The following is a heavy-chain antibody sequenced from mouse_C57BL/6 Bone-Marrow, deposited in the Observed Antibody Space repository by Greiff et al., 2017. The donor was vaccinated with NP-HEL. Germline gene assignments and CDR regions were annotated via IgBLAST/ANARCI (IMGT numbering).Heavy chain of an antibody. Sequence: EVQRVESGGGLVQSGRSLRLSCATSGFTFSDFYMEWVRQAPGKGLEWIAASRNKANDYTTEYSASVKGRFIVSRDTSQSILYLQMNALRAEDTAIYYCARDLGYFDVWGTGTTVTVSS. V-gene: IGHV7-1*01. CDR1: GFTFSDFY. CDR2: SRNKANDYTT. CDR3: ARDLGYFDV. J-gene: IGHJ1*03.